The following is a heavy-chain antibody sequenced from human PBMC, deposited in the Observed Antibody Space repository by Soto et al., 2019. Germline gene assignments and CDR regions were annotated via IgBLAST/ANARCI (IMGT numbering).Heavy chain of an antibody. CDR2: ISGSGGST. CDR3: ARVAGVTQYYYYYYGMDV. CDR1: GFTFSSYA. J-gene: IGHJ6*02. V-gene: IGHV3-23*01. D-gene: IGHD2-21*02. Sequence: GGSLRLSCAASGFTFSSYAMSWVRQAPGKGLEWVSAISGSGGSTYYADSVKGRFTISRDNSKNTLYLQMNSLRAEDTAVYYCARVAGVTQYYYYYYGMDVWGQGTTVTVSS.